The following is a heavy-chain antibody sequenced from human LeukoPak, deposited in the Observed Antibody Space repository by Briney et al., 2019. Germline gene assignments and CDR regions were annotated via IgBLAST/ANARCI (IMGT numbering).Heavy chain of an antibody. CDR1: GFTFSSYG. CDR2: LSSSSSTM. V-gene: IGHV3-48*01. CDR3: ATGAEGYVFDP. J-gene: IGHJ5*02. Sequence: PGGSLRLSCAVSGFTFSSYGMNWVRQAPGKGLEWVSYLSSSSSTMYYADSVKGRFTISRDNAKNSLYLQMNSLRAEDTAVYYCATGAEGYVFDPWGQGTLVTVSS. D-gene: IGHD5-12*01.